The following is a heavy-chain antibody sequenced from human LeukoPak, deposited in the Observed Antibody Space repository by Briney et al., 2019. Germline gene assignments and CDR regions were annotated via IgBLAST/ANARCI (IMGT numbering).Heavy chain of an antibody. J-gene: IGHJ4*02. D-gene: IGHD3-22*01. CDR1: GFTFSSYS. Sequence: PGGSLRLSCAASGFTFSSYSMNWVRQAPGKGLEWVSSISSSSSYIYYADPVKGRFTISRDNAKNSVYLHMNSLRAEDTAVYYCARDGSYYDTGYFDYWGQGTLVTVSS. CDR3: ARDGSYYDTGYFDY. V-gene: IGHV3-21*01. CDR2: ISSSSSYI.